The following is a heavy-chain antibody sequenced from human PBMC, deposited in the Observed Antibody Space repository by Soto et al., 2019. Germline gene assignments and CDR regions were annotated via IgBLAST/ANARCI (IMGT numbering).Heavy chain of an antibody. J-gene: IGHJ4*02. Sequence: VQLVESGGGLVQPGGSLRLSCAASGFTFSTYWMTWVRRPPGKGLEWVANLDQDGSERYYVDSVRGRFTISRDNAKNSLYLQMNRLRAEDTAVYYCVCGGNFFVYWGQGTLVTVSP. V-gene: IGHV3-7*01. CDR1: GFTFSTYW. D-gene: IGHD3-16*01. CDR3: VCGGNFFVY. CDR2: LDQDGSER.